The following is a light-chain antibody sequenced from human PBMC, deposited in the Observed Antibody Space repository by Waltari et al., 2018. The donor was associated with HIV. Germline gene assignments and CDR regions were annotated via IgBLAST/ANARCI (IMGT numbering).Light chain of an antibody. CDR3: QQYGSSSPWT. Sequence: EIVLTQSPRTLSLSPGERATLSCRASQSVSSSYLAWYQQKPGQAPRLLIHGASSRATGIPDRFSGSGSGTDFTLTISRLEPEDFAVYYCQQYGSSSPWTFGQGTKVEIK. CDR1: QSVSSSY. V-gene: IGKV3-20*01. J-gene: IGKJ1*01. CDR2: GAS.